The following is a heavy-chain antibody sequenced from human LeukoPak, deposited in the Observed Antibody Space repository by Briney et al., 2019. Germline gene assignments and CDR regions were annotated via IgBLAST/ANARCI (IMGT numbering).Heavy chain of an antibody. CDR1: GFTFSSYW. D-gene: IGHD2-15*01. CDR2: IKQDGSEK. Sequence: PGGSLRLSCAASGFTFSSYWMSWVRQAPGKGLEWVANIKQDGSEKYYVDSVKGRFTISSDNAKNSLYLQMNSLRAEDTAVYYCARDPRGYCSGGSCHKPYYFDYWGQGTLVTVSS. J-gene: IGHJ4*02. V-gene: IGHV3-7*01. CDR3: ARDPRGYCSGGSCHKPYYFDY.